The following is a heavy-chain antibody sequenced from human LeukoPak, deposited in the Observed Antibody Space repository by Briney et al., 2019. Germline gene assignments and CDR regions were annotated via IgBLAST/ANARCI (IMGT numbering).Heavy chain of an antibody. Sequence: PVGSLRLSCAASGLTFSSYAMSWVRQAPGKGLEWVSAISGSGGSTYYADSVKGRFTISRDNSKVTLYLQMNSLRAEDTAVYYCAKDYGSGSYYSYWGQGTLVTVSS. CDR1: GLTFSSYA. CDR3: AKDYGSGSYYSY. J-gene: IGHJ4*02. V-gene: IGHV3-23*01. CDR2: ISGSGGST. D-gene: IGHD3-10*01.